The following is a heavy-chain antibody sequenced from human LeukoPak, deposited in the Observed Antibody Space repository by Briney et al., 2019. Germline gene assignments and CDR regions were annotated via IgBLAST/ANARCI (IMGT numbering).Heavy chain of an antibody. V-gene: IGHV3-23*01. J-gene: IGHJ4*02. CDR3: AKSWAQYFGY. Sequence: PGGSLRLSCAASGFTFSSYAMSWVRQAPGKGLEWVSTITYSGGNTYYADSVKGRFTISRDNSKNTLYLQMNSLRAEDTAVYYCAKSWAQYFGYWGQGTLVTVSS. CDR2: ITYSGGNT. CDR1: GFTFSSYA. D-gene: IGHD7-27*01.